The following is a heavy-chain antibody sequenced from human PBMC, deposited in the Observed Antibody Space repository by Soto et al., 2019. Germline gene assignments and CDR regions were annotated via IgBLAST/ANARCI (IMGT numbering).Heavy chain of an antibody. CDR2: IIPIFGTA. D-gene: IGHD3-22*01. V-gene: IGHV1-69*01. CDR1: GGTFSSYA. Sequence: QVQLVQSGAEVKKPGSSVKVSCKASGGTFSSYAISWVRQAPGQGLEWMGGIIPIFGTANYAQKFQGRVTTTADESTSTAYMELSSLRSEDTAVYYCARHSAPYYYDSSGYPHFDYWGQGTLVTDSS. J-gene: IGHJ4*02. CDR3: ARHSAPYYYDSSGYPHFDY.